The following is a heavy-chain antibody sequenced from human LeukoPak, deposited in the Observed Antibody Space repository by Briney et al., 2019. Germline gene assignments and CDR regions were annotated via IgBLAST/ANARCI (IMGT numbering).Heavy chain of an antibody. CDR1: GFTFSNVW. Sequence: PGGSLRLSCTASGFTFSNVWMSWVRQAPGKGLEWVSYINSRSSTIYYADSVRGRFTISRDNAKNSLYLQMNSLKAEDTAIYYCAREVGTPQAFDIWGQGTMVTVSS. CDR2: INSRSSTI. D-gene: IGHD1-26*01. J-gene: IGHJ3*02. V-gene: IGHV3-48*01. CDR3: AREVGTPQAFDI.